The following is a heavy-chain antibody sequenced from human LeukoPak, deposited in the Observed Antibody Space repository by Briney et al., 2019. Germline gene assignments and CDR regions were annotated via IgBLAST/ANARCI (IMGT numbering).Heavy chain of an antibody. CDR2: IYYSGST. Sequence: PSETLSLTCTVSGGSISSGGYYWSWIRQHPGKGLEWIGYIYYSGSTYYNPSLKSRVTISIDTSKNQFSLKLSSVTAADTAVYYCARHWGIVVVSIDIWGQGTMVTVSS. CDR3: ARHWGIVVVSIDI. CDR1: GGSISSGGYY. J-gene: IGHJ3*02. D-gene: IGHD3-22*01. V-gene: IGHV4-31*03.